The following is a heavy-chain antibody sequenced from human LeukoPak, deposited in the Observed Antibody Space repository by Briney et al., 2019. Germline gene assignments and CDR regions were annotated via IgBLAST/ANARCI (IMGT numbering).Heavy chain of an antibody. D-gene: IGHD2-15*01. J-gene: IGHJ6*02. CDR3: ARGPVAPFYGMDV. Sequence: GGSLRLSCAASGFTVSSNYMSWVRQPPGKGLEWVSVIYSGGSTYYAKSVKGRFTISRDNSKNTLYLQMNSLRAEDTAVYYCARGPVAPFYGMDVWGQGTTVTVSS. V-gene: IGHV3-53*01. CDR1: GFTVSSNY. CDR2: IYSGGST.